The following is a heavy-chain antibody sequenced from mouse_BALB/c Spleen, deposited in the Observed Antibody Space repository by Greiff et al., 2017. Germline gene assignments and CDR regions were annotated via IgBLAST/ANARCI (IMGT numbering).Heavy chain of an antibody. V-gene: IGHV2-2*02. J-gene: IGHJ4*01. CDR2: IWSGGST. CDR1: GFSLTSYG. CDR3: ARNYGPYYAMDY. Sequence: VMLVESGPGLVQPSQSLSITCTVSGFSLTSYGVHWVRQSPGKGLEWLGVIWSGGSTDYNAAFISRLSISKDNSKSQVFFKMNSLQANDTAIYYCARNYGPYYAMDYWGQGTSVTVSS. D-gene: IGHD1-1*01.